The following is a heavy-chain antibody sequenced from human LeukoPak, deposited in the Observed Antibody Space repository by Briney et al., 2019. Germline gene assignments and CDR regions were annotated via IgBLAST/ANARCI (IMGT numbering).Heavy chain of an antibody. CDR1: GFTFSSYA. CDR3: ASAQWLVRVDY. D-gene: IGHD6-19*01. V-gene: IGHV3-23*01. J-gene: IGHJ4*02. Sequence: GGSLRLSCAASGFTFSSYAMSWVRQAPGKGLEWVSAISGIGGSTSYADSVKGRVTISRDNSKNTLYLQMNSLRAEDTSVYYFASAQWLVRVDYWGQGTLVTVSS. CDR2: ISGIGGST.